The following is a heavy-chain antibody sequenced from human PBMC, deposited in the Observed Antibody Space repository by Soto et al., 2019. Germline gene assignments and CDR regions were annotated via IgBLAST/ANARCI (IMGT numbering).Heavy chain of an antibody. CDR1: GGSISSYY. CDR3: AREGVSSSWYNYYAMDV. V-gene: IGHV4-59*01. CDR2: IYYSGST. D-gene: IGHD6-13*01. Sequence: QVQLQESGPGLVKPSETLSLTCTVSGGSISSYYWSWIRQPPGKGLEWIGYIYYSGSTNYNPSLKSRVTISVDTSKNQFSLKLSSVTAADTAVYYCAREGVSSSWYNYYAMDVW. J-gene: IGHJ6*01.